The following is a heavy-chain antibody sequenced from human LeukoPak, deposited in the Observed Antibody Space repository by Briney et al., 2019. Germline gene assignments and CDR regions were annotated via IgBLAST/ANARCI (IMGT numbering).Heavy chain of an antibody. J-gene: IGHJ4*02. CDR2: IGAYNGNT. D-gene: IGHD6-19*01. CDR3: ATGVAGTPFDY. Sequence: GASVKVSCKASGYTFTSYGISWVRRAAGQGLEWMGWIGAYNGNTNYAQKLQGRVTMTTDTSTSTAYMELRSLRSDDTAVYYCATGVAGTPFDYWGQGTLVTVSS. V-gene: IGHV1-18*01. CDR1: GYTFTSYG.